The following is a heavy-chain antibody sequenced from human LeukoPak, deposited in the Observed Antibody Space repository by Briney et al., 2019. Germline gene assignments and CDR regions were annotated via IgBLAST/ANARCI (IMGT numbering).Heavy chain of an antibody. CDR2: INPNRGGT. J-gene: IGHJ6*03. V-gene: IGHV1-2*02. CDR1: GYTFTGYY. CDR3: ARDRGARGSRVGYMDV. D-gene: IGHD5-18*01. Sequence: ASVKVSCKASGYTFTGYYMHWVRQAPGQGLEWMGWINPNRGGTKYAQKFQGRVTMTRDTSISTAYMELSRLRSDDTAVYYCARDRGARGSRVGYMDVWGKGNTVTVSS.